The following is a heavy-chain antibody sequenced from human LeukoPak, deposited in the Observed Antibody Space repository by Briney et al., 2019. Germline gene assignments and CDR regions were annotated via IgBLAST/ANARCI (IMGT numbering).Heavy chain of an antibody. Sequence: GESLKISCKGSGYTFTNYWIGWVRQMPGKGLEWMGIIYPGDSDTRYSPSFQGQVTISADKSINTAYPQWSSLKASDTAMYYCARSPISYYYDSSGGHDAFDVWGQGTLVTVSS. CDR1: GYTFTNYW. CDR2: IYPGDSDT. CDR3: ARSPISYYYDSSGGHDAFDV. J-gene: IGHJ3*01. D-gene: IGHD3-22*01. V-gene: IGHV5-51*01.